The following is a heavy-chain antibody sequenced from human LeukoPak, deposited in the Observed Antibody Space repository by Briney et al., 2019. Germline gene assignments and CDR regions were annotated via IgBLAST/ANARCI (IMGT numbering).Heavy chain of an antibody. CDR3: AKSWGHYYDRTNWFDP. CDR2: ISGSGGST. D-gene: IGHD3-22*01. J-gene: IGHJ5*02. V-gene: IGHV3-23*01. Sequence: GGSLRLSCAASGFTFISYAMSWVRQAPGKGLEWVSAISGSGGSTYYADSVKGRFTISRDNSKNTLYLQMNSLRAEDTAVYYCAKSWGHYYDRTNWFDPWGQGTLVTVSS. CDR1: GFTFISYA.